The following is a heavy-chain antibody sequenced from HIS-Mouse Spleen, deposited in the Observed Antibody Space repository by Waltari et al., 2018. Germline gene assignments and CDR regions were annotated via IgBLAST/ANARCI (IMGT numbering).Heavy chain of an antibody. CDR1: GFSLRTSGVG. CDR3: AHRVPLGPFDY. J-gene: IGHJ4*02. Sequence: QITLKESGSTLVKPTPNPTLTCHFPGFSLRTSGVGVGWIRQPPGKALEWLALIYWDDDKRYSPSLKSRLTITKDTSKNQVVLTMTNMDPVDTATYYCAHRVPLGPFDYWGQGTLVTVSS. D-gene: IGHD7-27*01. CDR2: IYWDDDK. V-gene: IGHV2-5*02.